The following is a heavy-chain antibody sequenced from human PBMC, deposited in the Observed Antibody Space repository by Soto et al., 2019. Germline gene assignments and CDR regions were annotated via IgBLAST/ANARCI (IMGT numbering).Heavy chain of an antibody. CDR3: ARVDVVPLNYYYYGMDV. V-gene: IGHV4-59*01. Sequence: SETLSLTCTVSGGSISSYYLSWIRQPPGKGLEWIGYIYYSGSTNYNPSLKSRVTISVDTSKNQFSLKLSSVTAADTAVYYCARVDVVPLNYYYYGMDVWGQGTTVTVYS. D-gene: IGHD2-15*01. CDR1: GGSISSYY. J-gene: IGHJ6*02. CDR2: IYYSGST.